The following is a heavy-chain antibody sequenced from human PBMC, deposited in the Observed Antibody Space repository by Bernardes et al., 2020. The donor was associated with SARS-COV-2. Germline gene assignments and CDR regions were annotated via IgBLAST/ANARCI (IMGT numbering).Heavy chain of an antibody. Sequence: SETLSLTCAVYGGSFSGYYWSWIRQPPGKGLEWIGEINHSGSTNYNPSLKSRVTISVVTSKNQFSLKLSSVTAADTAVYYCARGRLSSSSTRGSFYYYYYYMDVWGKGTTVTVSS. CDR3: ARGRLSSSSTRGSFYYYYYYMDV. CDR2: INHSGST. J-gene: IGHJ6*03. D-gene: IGHD6-6*01. V-gene: IGHV4-34*01. CDR1: GGSFSGYY.